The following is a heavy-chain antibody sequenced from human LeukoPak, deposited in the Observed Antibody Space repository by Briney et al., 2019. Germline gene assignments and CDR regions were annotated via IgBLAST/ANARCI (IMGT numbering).Heavy chain of an antibody. Sequence: SETLSLTCTVSGGSISSYYWSWIRQPPGKGLEWIGYIYYSGSTNYNPSLKSRVTISVDTSKNQFSLKLSSVTAADTAVYYCARGPYYYGSGSSSGFDPWGQGTLVTVSS. J-gene: IGHJ5*02. CDR1: GGSISSYY. D-gene: IGHD3-10*01. CDR3: ARGPYYYGSGSSSGFDP. CDR2: IYYSGST. V-gene: IGHV4-59*01.